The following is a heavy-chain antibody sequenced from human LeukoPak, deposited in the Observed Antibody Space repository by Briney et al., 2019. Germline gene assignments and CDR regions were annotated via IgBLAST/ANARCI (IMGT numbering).Heavy chain of an antibody. CDR1: GYTFTVYY. CDR3: AIIVGSGYSGYDPDY. V-gene: IGHV1-2*02. CDR2: INPNSGGT. Sequence: ASVKDSCKASGYTFTVYYMHWVRQAPGQGLEWVGWINPNSGGTNYAQKFQGRVTMTRDTSISTAYMELSRLRSDDTAVYYCAIIVGSGYSGYDPDYWGQGTLVTVSS. J-gene: IGHJ4*02. D-gene: IGHD5-12*01.